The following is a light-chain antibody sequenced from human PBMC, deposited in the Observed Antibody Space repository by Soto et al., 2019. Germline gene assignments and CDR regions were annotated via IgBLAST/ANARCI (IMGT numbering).Light chain of an antibody. CDR1: NSDVGGYNY. J-gene: IGLJ3*02. Sequence: QSVLTQPASVSGSPGQSITISCTGSNSDVGGYNYVSWYQQHPGKAPKVMIYEVSNRPSGVSNRFSGSKSGNTASLTISGLQAEDEADYYCCSYTGSSTLVFGGGTKVTVL. V-gene: IGLV2-14*01. CDR2: EVS. CDR3: CSYTGSSTLV.